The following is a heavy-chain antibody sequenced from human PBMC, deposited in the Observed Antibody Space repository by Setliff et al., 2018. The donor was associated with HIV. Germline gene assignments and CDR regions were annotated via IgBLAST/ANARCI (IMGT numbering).Heavy chain of an antibody. CDR3: ARQHADYGFDI. J-gene: IGHJ3*02. Sequence: PSETLSLTCTVSGGSMNNDIWAWIRQSPGRGLQWIGFISDTGNTNYDPSLESPITMSVDTANNQFSLRLTSVTAAATAIYYCARQHADYGFDIWGQGTMVTVS. V-gene: IGHV4-59*01. CDR1: GGSMNNDI. D-gene: IGHD2-2*01. CDR2: ISDTGNT.